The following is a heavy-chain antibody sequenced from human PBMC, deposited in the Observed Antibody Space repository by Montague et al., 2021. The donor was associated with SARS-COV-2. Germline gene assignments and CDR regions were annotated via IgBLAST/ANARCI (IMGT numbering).Heavy chain of an antibody. D-gene: IGHD6-19*01. CDR2: IYHSGST. CDR3: ATGPPSGLSVAGFDY. CDR1: GGSISSSHW. V-gene: IGHV4-4*02. Sequence: SETLSLTCGDSGGSISSSHWWNWVRQPPGKGLEWIGEIYHSGSTNYNPSLKNRVIISIDKSKNQFSLKLSSVTAADTAVYYCATGPPSGLSVAGFDYWGQGTLVTVSS. J-gene: IGHJ4*02.